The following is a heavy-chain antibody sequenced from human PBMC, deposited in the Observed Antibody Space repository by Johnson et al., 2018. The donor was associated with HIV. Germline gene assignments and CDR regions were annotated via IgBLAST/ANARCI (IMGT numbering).Heavy chain of an antibody. J-gene: IGHJ3*02. CDR3: ARDVGGWGYRHAFDM. Sequence: QVQLVESGGGVVQPGGSLRLSCSASGFTFSTFGMHWVRQAPGKGLEWVAFIRYDGSNKYYADSVKGRFTISRDNSKNTLYLQMNSLRAEDTAVYYCARDVGGWGYRHAFDMWGQGTMVTVSS. V-gene: IGHV3-30*02. D-gene: IGHD5-12*01. CDR2: IRYDGSNK. CDR1: GFTFSTFG.